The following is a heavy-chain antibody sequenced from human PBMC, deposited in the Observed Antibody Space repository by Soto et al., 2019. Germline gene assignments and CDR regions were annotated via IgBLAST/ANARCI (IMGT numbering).Heavy chain of an antibody. V-gene: IGHV3-21*01. Sequence: PGGSLRLSCAASGFTFSSYSMNWVRQAPGKGLEWVSSISSSSSYIYYADSVKGRFTISRDNAKNSLYLQMNSLRAEDTAVYYCARDGYYYDSSGYSTPPDYWGQGTLVTVSS. CDR2: ISSSSSYI. D-gene: IGHD3-22*01. CDR3: ARDGYYYDSSGYSTPPDY. CDR1: GFTFSSYS. J-gene: IGHJ4*02.